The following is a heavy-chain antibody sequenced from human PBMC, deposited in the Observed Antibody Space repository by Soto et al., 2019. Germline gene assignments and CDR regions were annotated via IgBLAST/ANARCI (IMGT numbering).Heavy chain of an antibody. J-gene: IGHJ6*02. CDR3: AKDHYGADGDYYYYGMDV. CDR1: GFIFSSYA. Sequence: PGGSLRLSCAASGFIFSSYARTWVRQAPGKGLEWVSAISGSGDNTYDADSVMGRFTISRDNSKSTLYLQMNSLRAEDTAVYYCAKDHYGADGDYYYYGMDVWGQGTTVTVSS. CDR2: ISGSGDNT. V-gene: IGHV3-23*01. D-gene: IGHD4-17*01.